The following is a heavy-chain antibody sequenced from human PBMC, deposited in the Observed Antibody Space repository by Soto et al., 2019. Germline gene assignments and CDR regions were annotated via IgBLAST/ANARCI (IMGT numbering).Heavy chain of an antibody. J-gene: IGHJ5*02. V-gene: IGHV4-34*01. CDR2: INHSGST. Sequence: SETLSLTCAVYGGSFSGYYWSWIRQPPGKGLEWIGEINHSGSTNYNPPLKSRVTISVDTSKNQFSLKLSSVTAADTAVYYCARGSVAAKGDWFDPWGQGTLVTVSS. CDR1: GGSFSGYY. D-gene: IGHD2-15*01. CDR3: ARGSVAAKGDWFDP.